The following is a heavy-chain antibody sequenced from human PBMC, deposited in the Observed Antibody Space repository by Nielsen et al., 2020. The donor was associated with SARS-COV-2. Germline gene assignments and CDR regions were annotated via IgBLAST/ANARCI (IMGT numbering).Heavy chain of an antibody. CDR3: AKDWCSGGSCYFDY. Sequence: GESLKISCAASGFTFSSYSMNWVRQAPGKGLEWVSSISSSSSYIYYADSVKGRFNISRDNAKNPLYLQMNSLRAEDTAVYYCAKDWCSGGSCYFDYWGQGTLVTVSS. V-gene: IGHV3-21*01. D-gene: IGHD2-15*01. CDR1: GFTFSSYS. CDR2: ISSSSSYI. J-gene: IGHJ4*02.